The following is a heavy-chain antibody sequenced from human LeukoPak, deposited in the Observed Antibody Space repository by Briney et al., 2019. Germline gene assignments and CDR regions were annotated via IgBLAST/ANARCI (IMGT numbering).Heavy chain of an antibody. CDR2: INRSGST. J-gene: IGHJ4*02. Sequence: SSETLSLTCTVSGGSISSYYLSWIRQPDGKGLEWIGVINRSGSTNYNPSLKSRVTISVDTSKNQFSLKLSSVTAADTAVYYCARERKLYVVVPAATEFDCWGQGTLVTVSS. V-gene: IGHV4-4*07. D-gene: IGHD2-2*01. CDR3: ARERKLYVVVPAATEFDC. CDR1: GGSISSYY.